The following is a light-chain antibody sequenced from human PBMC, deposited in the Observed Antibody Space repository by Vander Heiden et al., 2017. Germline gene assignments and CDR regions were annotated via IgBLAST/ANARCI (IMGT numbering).Light chain of an antibody. CDR3: RQENVYPSS. V-gene: IGKV1-5*03. Sequence: IQLTQSPPTLSASVGDTVTIACRANESASVWLAWFQQKPGKAPVLLVHQASSLQTGVSSRFSGSGSGTEFTLKITSLKAEEVATYYCRQENVYPSSFGQGTKMXIK. CDR2: QAS. J-gene: IGKJ2*01. CDR1: ESASVW.